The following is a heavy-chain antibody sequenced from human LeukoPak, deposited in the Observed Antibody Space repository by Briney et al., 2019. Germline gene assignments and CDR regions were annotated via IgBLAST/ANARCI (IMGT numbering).Heavy chain of an antibody. CDR2: IIPIFGTA. CDR3: ARRITISSLGLGY. CDR1: GGTFSSYA. Sequence: GASVKVSCKASGGTFSSYAISWVRQAPGQGLEWMGGIIPIFGTANYAQKFQGRVTITADESTSPAYMELSSLRSEDTAVYYCARRITISSLGLGYWGQGTLVTVSS. J-gene: IGHJ4*02. D-gene: IGHD3-9*01. V-gene: IGHV1-69*01.